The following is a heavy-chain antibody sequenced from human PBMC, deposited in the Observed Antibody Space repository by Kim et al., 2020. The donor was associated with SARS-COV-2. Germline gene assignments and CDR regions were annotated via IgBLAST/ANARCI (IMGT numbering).Heavy chain of an antibody. V-gene: IGHV4-39*01. CDR1: GGSIRSSSYY. J-gene: IGHJ4*02. CDR3: AGTRSSMEIDY. Sequence: SETLSLTCTVSGGSIRSSSYYWGWIRQPPGKGLEWIGSIYRSGITYYNPSLKSRVTIPVDTSKKQFSLKLSSVTAADTAVYYCAGTRSSMEIDYWGQGTLVTVSS. CDR2: IYRSGIT. D-gene: IGHD3-10*01.